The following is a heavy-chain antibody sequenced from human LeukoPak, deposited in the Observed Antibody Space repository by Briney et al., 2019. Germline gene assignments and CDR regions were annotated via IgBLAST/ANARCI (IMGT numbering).Heavy chain of an antibody. CDR2: IRYDGSNK. V-gene: IGHV3-30*02. Sequence: GSLRLSCAASGFTFSSYGMHWVRQAPGEGLEWVAFIRYDGSNKYYADSVKGRFTISRDNSKNTLYLQMNSLRAEDTAVYYCAKDEGIAVAGTFDYWGQGTLVTVSS. J-gene: IGHJ4*02. CDR1: GFTFSSYG. CDR3: AKDEGIAVAGTFDY. D-gene: IGHD6-19*01.